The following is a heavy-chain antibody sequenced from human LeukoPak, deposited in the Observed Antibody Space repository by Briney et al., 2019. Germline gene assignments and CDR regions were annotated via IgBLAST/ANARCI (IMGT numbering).Heavy chain of an antibody. CDR3: ARGGYCSGGSCFGYFDY. J-gene: IGHJ4*02. Sequence: VASVKVSCKASGYTFTSYGISWVRQAPGQGLEWMGWISACNGNTNYAQKLQGRVTMTTDTSTSTAYMELRSLRSDDTAVYYCARGGYCSGGSCFGYFDYWGQGTLVTVSS. V-gene: IGHV1-18*01. CDR1: GYTFTSYG. CDR2: ISACNGNT. D-gene: IGHD2-15*01.